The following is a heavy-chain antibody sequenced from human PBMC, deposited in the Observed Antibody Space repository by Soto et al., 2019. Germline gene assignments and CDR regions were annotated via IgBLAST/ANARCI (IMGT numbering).Heavy chain of an antibody. J-gene: IGHJ4*02. CDR3: AAGLYFFDY. CDR1: GFSFTSYG. V-gene: IGHV3-30*03. D-gene: IGHD6-13*01. CDR2: ISSDGSNK. Sequence: QVQLVESGGGVVQPGRSLTLSCAASGFSFTSYGMHWVRQAPGKGLDWVALISSDGSNKYYPDSVKGRFTISRDNSKNTLYLQMNSLRSEDPAVYYCAAGLYFFDYCGQGTLVTVSS.